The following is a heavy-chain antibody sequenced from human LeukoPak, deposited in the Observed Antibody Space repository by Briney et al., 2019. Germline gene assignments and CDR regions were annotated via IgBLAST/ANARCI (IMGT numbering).Heavy chain of an antibody. CDR3: ARISGEVRGVSSYYMDV. CDR1: GYSISSGFH. D-gene: IGHD3-10*01. J-gene: IGHJ6*03. Sequence: SETLSLTCTVSGYSISSGFHWGWIRQPPGKGLEWIGSIYHSGSTYHNPSLKSRVTISVDTSKNQFSLKLSSVTAADTAVYYCARISGEVRGVSSYYMDVWGKGTTVTVSS. CDR2: IYHSGST. V-gene: IGHV4-38-2*02.